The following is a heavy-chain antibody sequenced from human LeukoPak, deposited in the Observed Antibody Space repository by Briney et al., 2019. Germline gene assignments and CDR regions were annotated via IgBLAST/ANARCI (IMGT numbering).Heavy chain of an antibody. V-gene: IGHV1-69*06. CDR2: IIPIFGTA. Sequence: SVKVSCKASGGTFSSYAISWVRQAPGQGLEWIGRIIPIFGTANYAQKFQGGVTITADKSTSTAYMELSSLRSEDTAVYYCARAAGYCSGGSCYHFDYWGQGTLVTVSS. CDR3: ARAAGYCSGGSCYHFDY. CDR1: GGTFSSYA. D-gene: IGHD2-15*01. J-gene: IGHJ4*02.